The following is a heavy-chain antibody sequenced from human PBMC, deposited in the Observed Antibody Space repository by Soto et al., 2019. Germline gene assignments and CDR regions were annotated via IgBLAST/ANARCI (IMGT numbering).Heavy chain of an antibody. J-gene: IGHJ4*02. V-gene: IGHV3-23*01. CDR2: ISGSGGST. D-gene: IGHD6-19*01. Sequence: GGSLRLSCAASGFTFSSYAMSWVRQAPGKGLEWVSAISGSGGSTYYADTVKGRFTISRDNSKNTLYLQMNSLRAEDTAVYYCAKYWSVAGHLSYWGQGTLVTVSS. CDR1: GFTFSSYA. CDR3: AKYWSVAGHLSY.